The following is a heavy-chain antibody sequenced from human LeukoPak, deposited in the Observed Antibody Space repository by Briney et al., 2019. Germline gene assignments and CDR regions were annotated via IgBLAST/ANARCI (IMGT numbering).Heavy chain of an antibody. D-gene: IGHD3-10*01. V-gene: IGHV1-8*01. CDR1: GYTFTSYD. CDR2: MNPNSGNT. CDR3: AIDMVRGVIIRRGGFDP. Sequence: GASVKVSCKASGYTFTSYDINWVRQATGQGREWMGWMNPNSGNTGYAQKFQGRVTMTRNTSVSTAYMELSSLRSEDTAVYYCAIDMVRGVIIRRGGFDPWGQGTLVTVSS. J-gene: IGHJ5*02.